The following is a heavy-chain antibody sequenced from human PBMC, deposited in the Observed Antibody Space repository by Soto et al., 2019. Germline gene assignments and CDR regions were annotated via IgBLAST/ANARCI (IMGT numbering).Heavy chain of an antibody. Sequence: QVQLVQSGAEVKKPGSSVKVSCKASGGTFSSYTISWVRQAPGQGLEWMGRIIPILGIANYAQKFQGRVTITADKSTSTAYMELSSLRSEDTAVYYCARGNYDILTGYYHPPKREYYFDYWGQGTLVTVSS. CDR3: ARGNYDILTGYYHPPKREYYFDY. J-gene: IGHJ4*02. CDR2: IIPILGIA. V-gene: IGHV1-69*02. CDR1: GGTFSSYT. D-gene: IGHD3-9*01.